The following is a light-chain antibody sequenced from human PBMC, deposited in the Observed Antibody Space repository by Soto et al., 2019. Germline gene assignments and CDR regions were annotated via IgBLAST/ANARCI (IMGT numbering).Light chain of an antibody. CDR3: QQYNNWPPWT. CDR2: SAS. Sequence: EIVLTQSPGTLSLSPGERATLSCSASQSVSSSYLAWYQQKPGQAPRLLIYSASTRATSFPDRFSGTGSGTEFTLTINSLQSEDSAVYYCQQYNNWPPWTFGQGTKVDNK. CDR1: QSVSSSY. J-gene: IGKJ1*01. V-gene: IGKV3-15*01.